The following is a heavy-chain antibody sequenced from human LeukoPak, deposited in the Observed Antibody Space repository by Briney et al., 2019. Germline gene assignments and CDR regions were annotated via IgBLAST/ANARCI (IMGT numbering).Heavy chain of an antibody. Sequence: SETLSLTCTVSGGSISSYYWSWIRQPPGKGLEWIGYIYYSGSTNYNPSLKSRVTISVDTSKNQFSLKLSSVTAADTAVYYCARTAMVQYYFDYWGQGTLVTSPQ. CDR2: IYYSGST. D-gene: IGHD5-18*01. V-gene: IGHV4-59*08. J-gene: IGHJ4*02. CDR1: GGSISSYY. CDR3: ARTAMVQYYFDY.